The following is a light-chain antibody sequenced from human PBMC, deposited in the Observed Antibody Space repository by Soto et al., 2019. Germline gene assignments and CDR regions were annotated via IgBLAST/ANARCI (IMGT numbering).Light chain of an antibody. V-gene: IGKV3-20*01. Sequence: EIVLTQSPGTLSLSPGERATLSCRASQSVTSTYLAWYQQKPGQAPRLLIYGASNMATGIPDTFTGSGSGTDFTLTISRLEPEDFAVYYCQQYGSSPLTFGGGTKVEIK. J-gene: IGKJ4*01. CDR3: QQYGSSPLT. CDR2: GAS. CDR1: QSVTSTY.